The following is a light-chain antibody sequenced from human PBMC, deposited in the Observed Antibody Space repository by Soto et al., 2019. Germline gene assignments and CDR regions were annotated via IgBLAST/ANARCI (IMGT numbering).Light chain of an antibody. CDR3: QQRATWPPFT. J-gene: IGKJ3*01. Sequence: EIVLTQSPATLSLSPGDRATVSCRASQNVRTYLGWYQQKPGQAPRLLIYDASNRATGIPARFSGSGSGTDFTLTISSLEPEDFAVYYCQQRATWPPFTFGPGTKVDLK. CDR2: DAS. CDR1: QNVRTY. V-gene: IGKV3-11*01.